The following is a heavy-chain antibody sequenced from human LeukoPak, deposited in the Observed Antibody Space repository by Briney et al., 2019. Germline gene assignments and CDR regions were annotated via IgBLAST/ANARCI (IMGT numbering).Heavy chain of an antibody. V-gene: IGHV1-18*01. J-gene: IGHJ4*02. D-gene: IGHD1-26*01. CDR3: ARGLGGSGSYFLTFDY. CDR2: ISAYNGNT. CDR1: GYTFTSYS. Sequence: GASVKVSCKASGYTFTSYSINWVRQAPGQGLEWMGWISAYNGNTKYAQKLQGRVTMTTDTSTSTAYMELRSLRSDDTAVYYCARGLGGSGSYFLTFDYWGQRTLVTVSS.